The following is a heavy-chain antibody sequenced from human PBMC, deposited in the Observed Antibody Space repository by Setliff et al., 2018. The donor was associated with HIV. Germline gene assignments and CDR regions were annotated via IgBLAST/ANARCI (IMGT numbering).Heavy chain of an antibody. D-gene: IGHD3-16*01. Sequence: SETLSLTCTVSGASISSDSWSWIRQSPGKGLEWIGFILNREITNYNPSLQSRVSISMDTSKNQFSLKLHPVTAADTAIYHCAKGGASSHWLGPWGQGTLVTVSS. CDR3: AKGGASSHWLGP. CDR2: ILNREIT. V-gene: IGHV4-59*01. CDR1: GASISSDS. J-gene: IGHJ5*02.